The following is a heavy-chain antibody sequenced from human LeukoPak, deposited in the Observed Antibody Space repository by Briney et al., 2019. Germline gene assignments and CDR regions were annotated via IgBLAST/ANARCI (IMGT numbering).Heavy chain of an antibody. J-gene: IGHJ3*02. D-gene: IGHD3-22*01. CDR1: GFTFDDYA. Sequence: GGSLRLSCAASGFTFDDYAMHWVRQAPGKGLEWVSGISWNSGSIGYADSVKGRFTISRDNAKNSLYLQMNSLRAEDTAVYYCASDITMIVVVPFDIWGQGTKVTVSS. V-gene: IGHV3-9*01. CDR3: ASDITMIVVVPFDI. CDR2: ISWNSGSI.